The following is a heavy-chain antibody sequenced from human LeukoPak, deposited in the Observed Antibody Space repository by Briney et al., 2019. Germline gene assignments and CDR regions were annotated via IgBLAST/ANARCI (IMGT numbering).Heavy chain of an antibody. CDR3: ARGEVSASLYYLDF. CDR1: GYTFTTYG. Sequence: ASVKVSCKTSGYTFTTYGFSWVRQAPGQGLEWMGWVSGYTGNTNYAERFQGRVTMTTDTSTSTVYMELTSLRSDDTAVYYCARGEVSASLYYLDFWGQGTLVTVS. J-gene: IGHJ4*02. D-gene: IGHD2-2*01. V-gene: IGHV1-18*01. CDR2: VSGYTGNT.